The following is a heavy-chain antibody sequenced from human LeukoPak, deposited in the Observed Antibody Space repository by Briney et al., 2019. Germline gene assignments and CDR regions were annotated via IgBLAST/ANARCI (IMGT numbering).Heavy chain of an antibody. CDR2: ISGDGGST. D-gene: IGHD3-3*01. Sequence: GGSLRLSCAASGFTFDDYAMHWVRQAPGKGLEWVSLISGDGGSTYYADSVKGRFTISRDNSKNSLYLQVNSLRTEDTALYYCAKDTRITIFGVVIRGYYGMDVWGQGTTVTVSS. CDR1: GFTFDDYA. J-gene: IGHJ6*02. CDR3: AKDTRITIFGVVIRGYYGMDV. V-gene: IGHV3-43*02.